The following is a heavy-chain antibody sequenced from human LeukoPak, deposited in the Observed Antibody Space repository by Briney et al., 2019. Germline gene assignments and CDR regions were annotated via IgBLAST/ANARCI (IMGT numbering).Heavy chain of an antibody. Sequence: GGSLRLSCAASGFFVSTNYMSWVRQPPGKGLEWVSVIYSGGTTYYADSVQGRFTISRDNSKNTLYLQMSSLRAEDTAVYYCARDVPYSGLDYWGQGTLVTVSS. V-gene: IGHV3-66*01. J-gene: IGHJ4*02. CDR3: ARDVPYSGLDY. CDR2: IYSGGTT. CDR1: GFFVSTNY. D-gene: IGHD1-26*01.